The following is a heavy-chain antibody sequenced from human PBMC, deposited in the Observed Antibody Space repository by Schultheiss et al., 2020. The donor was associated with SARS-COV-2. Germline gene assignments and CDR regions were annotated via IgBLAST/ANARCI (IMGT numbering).Heavy chain of an antibody. D-gene: IGHD3-10*01. V-gene: IGHV4-34*01. CDR2: INHSGST. J-gene: IGHJ6*03. Sequence: SETLSLTCAVYGWSFRGYYWSWIRQPPGKGLEWIGEINHSGSTNYNPSLKSRVTISVDTSKNQFSLKLSSVTAADTAVYYCARVPLVRGVIIRESNYYYYMDVWGKGTTVTVSS. CDR1: GWSFRGYY. CDR3: ARVPLVRGVIIRESNYYYYMDV.